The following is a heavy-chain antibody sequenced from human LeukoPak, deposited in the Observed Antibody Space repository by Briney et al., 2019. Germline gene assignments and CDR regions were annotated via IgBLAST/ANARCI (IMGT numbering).Heavy chain of an antibody. J-gene: IGHJ4*02. Sequence: TGGSLRLSCAVSGFTFSSYGVHWVRQAPGKGLEWVALISSDGSNKYYADSVKGRFTISRDNSKNTLYLQMNSLRAEDTAVYYCANDNYYGSGSYPDCWGQGTLVTVSS. CDR1: GFTFSSYG. V-gene: IGHV3-30*02. CDR3: ANDNYYGSGSYPDC. D-gene: IGHD3-10*01. CDR2: ISSDGSNK.